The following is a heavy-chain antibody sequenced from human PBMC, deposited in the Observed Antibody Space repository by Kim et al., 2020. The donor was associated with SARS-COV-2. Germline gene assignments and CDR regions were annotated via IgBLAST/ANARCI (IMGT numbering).Heavy chain of an antibody. CDR1: GFTFSSYG. CDR3: AKGASGSYSSYFDN. J-gene: IGHJ4*02. CDR2: ISYDGNNK. Sequence: GGSLRLSCAASGFTFSSYGMHWVRQAPGKGLEWVAIISYDGNNKYYADSVKGRFTISRDNSKNTLYLQMNSLRAEDTAVYYCAKGASGSYSSYFDNWGQGTLVTVSS. V-gene: IGHV3-30*18. D-gene: IGHD1-26*01.